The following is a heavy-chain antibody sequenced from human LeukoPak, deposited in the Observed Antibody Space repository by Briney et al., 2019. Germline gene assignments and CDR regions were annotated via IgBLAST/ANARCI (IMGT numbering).Heavy chain of an antibody. CDR3: ARYHSTNAFDI. J-gene: IGHJ3*02. D-gene: IGHD6-13*01. Sequence: GGSLRLSCAASGFTFSSYWMTWVRQPPGKGREWVANIKPDEGEKPYVDSVKGRFTISRDTAKNSLYPQMNSLGAEDTAVYYCARYHSTNAFDIWGQGTMVTVSS. CDR2: IKPDEGEK. V-gene: IGHV3-7*04. CDR1: GFTFSSYW.